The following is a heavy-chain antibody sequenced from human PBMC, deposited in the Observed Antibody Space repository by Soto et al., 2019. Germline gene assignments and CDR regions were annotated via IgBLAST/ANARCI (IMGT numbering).Heavy chain of an antibody. Sequence: GSLRLSCAASGFTFINYAMHWVRQAPGKGLEWVAVISYDGSNKYYADSVKGRFTISRDNSKNTMYLQMNSLSAEDTAVYHCARDQVKGTMTILWGQGTLVTVSS. CDR1: GFTFINYA. D-gene: IGHD4-17*01. CDR3: ARDQVKGTMTIL. V-gene: IGHV3-30-3*01. CDR2: ISYDGSNK. J-gene: IGHJ4*02.